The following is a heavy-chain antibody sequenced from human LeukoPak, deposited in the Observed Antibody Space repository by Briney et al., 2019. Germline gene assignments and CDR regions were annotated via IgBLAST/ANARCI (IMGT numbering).Heavy chain of an antibody. Sequence: ASVKVSCKASGYTFTGYYMHWVRQAPGQGLEWMGWINPNSGGTNYAQKSQGRVTMTRDTSISTAYMELSRLRSDDTAVYYCARDGLPYCGGDCYRTGGAFDIWGQGTMVTVSS. CDR2: INPNSGGT. CDR1: GYTFTGYY. D-gene: IGHD2-21*01. CDR3: ARDGLPYCGGDCYRTGGAFDI. J-gene: IGHJ3*02. V-gene: IGHV1-2*02.